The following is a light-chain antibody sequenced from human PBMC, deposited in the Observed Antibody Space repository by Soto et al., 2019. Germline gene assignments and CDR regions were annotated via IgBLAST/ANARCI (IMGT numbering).Light chain of an antibody. CDR1: QGIRYY. J-gene: IGKJ3*01. CDR3: QNYNSAPFT. CDR2: AAS. V-gene: IGKV1-27*01. Sequence: DIQMTQSPSSLSASVGDRVTITCRASQGIRYYLAWYQQQPGKVPKLLIYAASTLQSGVPSRFSGSGSGADFTLTISRLQPEDVATYYCQNYNSAPFTFGPGTKVDIK.